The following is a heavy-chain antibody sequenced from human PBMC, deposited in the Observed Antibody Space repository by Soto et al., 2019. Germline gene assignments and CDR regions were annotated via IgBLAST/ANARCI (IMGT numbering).Heavy chain of an antibody. CDR1: GCECTTYC. D-gene: IGHD5-12*01. Sequence: GEPLKTPCRGVGCECTTYCIGWVRQMTGKGLEWMGIIYPADSDTRYRPSSQGQVTISADKSLSTAYLQWSSLKASDTAMYYCARVLRSGYLAYFYYDMDVWGQGTEVTVSS. CDR3: ARVLRSGYLAYFYYDMDV. CDR2: IYPADSDT. V-gene: IGHV5-51*01. J-gene: IGHJ6*02.